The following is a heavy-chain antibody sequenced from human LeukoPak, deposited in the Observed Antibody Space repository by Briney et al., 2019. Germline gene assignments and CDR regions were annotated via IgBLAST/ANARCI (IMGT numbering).Heavy chain of an antibody. CDR1: GFTFSSCE. J-gene: IGHJ4*02. D-gene: IGHD3-16*01. V-gene: IGHV3-48*03. CDR3: ALGGGGSKPFDY. CDR2: ISSSGRTI. Sequence: GGSLRLSCAASGFTFSSCEINWVRQAPGKGLEWVSYISSSGRTIYYADSVKGRFTISRDNAKNSLSLQLNSLRAEDTAVYYCALGGGGSKPFDYWGQGTLVTVSS.